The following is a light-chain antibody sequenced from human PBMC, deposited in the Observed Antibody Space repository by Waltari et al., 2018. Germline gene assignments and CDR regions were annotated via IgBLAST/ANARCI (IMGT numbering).Light chain of an antibody. CDR3: SSYTSSSTV. CDR2: EVS. Sequence: QSALTQPASVSGSPGQSITISCTGTSRDVDSWYQQHPGKAPKLMIYEVSNRPSGVSNRFSGSKSGNTASLTISGLQAEDEADYYCSSYTSSSTVFGGGTKLTVL. V-gene: IGLV2-14*01. CDR1: SRDVD. J-gene: IGLJ2*01.